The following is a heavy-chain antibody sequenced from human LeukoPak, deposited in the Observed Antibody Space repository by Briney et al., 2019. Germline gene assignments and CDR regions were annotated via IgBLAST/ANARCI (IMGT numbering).Heavy chain of an antibody. J-gene: IGHJ3*02. V-gene: IGHV3-30-3*01. Sequence: PGGSLRLSCAASGFTFSSYAMHWVRQAPGKGLEWVAVISYDGSNKYYADSVKGRFTISRDNSKNTLYLQMNSLRAEDTAVYYCAKGWFHDAFDIWGQGTMVTVSS. CDR1: GFTFSSYA. CDR3: AKGWFHDAFDI. D-gene: IGHD2-15*01. CDR2: ISYDGSNK.